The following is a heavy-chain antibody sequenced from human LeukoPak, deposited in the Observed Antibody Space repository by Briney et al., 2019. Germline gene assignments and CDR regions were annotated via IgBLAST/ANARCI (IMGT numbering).Heavy chain of an antibody. D-gene: IGHD3-16*01. CDR2: IWNDGSKK. V-gene: IGHV3-33*08. CDR3: GRDSLGGDY. Sequence: GGSLRLSCAASGFSFSTFGMHWARRAPGKGLEWVAVIWNDGSKKFYAESVKGRFTISRDNSQNTLYLQMNRLRAEDTAVYYCGRDSLGGDYRGQGTLVTVSS. J-gene: IGHJ4*02. CDR1: GFSFSTFG.